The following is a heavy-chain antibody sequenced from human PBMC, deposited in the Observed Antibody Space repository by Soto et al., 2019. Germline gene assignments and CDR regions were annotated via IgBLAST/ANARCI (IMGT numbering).Heavy chain of an antibody. D-gene: IGHD3-22*01. CDR2: IDPSDSQT. V-gene: IGHV5-10-1*01. Sequence: GESLKISCKGSGYSFAGYWITWVRQKPGKGLEWRGRIDPSDSQTYYSPSFRGHVTISATKSITTVFLQWSSLRASDTAMYYCARQRYDSDTGPTFQYYFDSWGQGTPVTVSS. CDR3: ARQRYDSDTGPTFQYYFDS. CDR1: GYSFAGYW. J-gene: IGHJ4*02.